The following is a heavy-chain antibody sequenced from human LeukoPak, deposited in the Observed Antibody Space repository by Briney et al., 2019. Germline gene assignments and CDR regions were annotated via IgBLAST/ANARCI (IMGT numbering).Heavy chain of an antibody. V-gene: IGHV3-21*01. CDR1: GFTFSSYG. Sequence: GGSLRLSCAASGFTFSSYGMHWVRQAPGKGLEWVSSISSSSSYIYYADSVKGRFTISRDNAKNSLYLQMNSLRAEDTAVYYCAINGGYYYDSSGQGGQGTLVTVSS. CDR3: AINGGYYYDSSGQ. D-gene: IGHD3-22*01. J-gene: IGHJ4*02. CDR2: ISSSSSYI.